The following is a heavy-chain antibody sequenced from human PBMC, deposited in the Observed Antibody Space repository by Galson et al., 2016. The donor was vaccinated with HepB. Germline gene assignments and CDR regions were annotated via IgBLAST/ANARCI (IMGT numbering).Heavy chain of an antibody. J-gene: IGHJ4*02. Sequence: SLRLSCAGSGFIFSNAWMSWVRQAPGKGLEWVGRIKSKTDGGTTDYAAPVKGRFTISRDDSKNTVYLQMNSLRAEDTAFYYCATVSGPLDYWGQGTLVTVSS. D-gene: IGHD3-16*01. V-gene: IGHV3-15*05. CDR2: IKSKTDGGTT. CDR3: ATVSGPLDY. CDR1: GFIFSNAW.